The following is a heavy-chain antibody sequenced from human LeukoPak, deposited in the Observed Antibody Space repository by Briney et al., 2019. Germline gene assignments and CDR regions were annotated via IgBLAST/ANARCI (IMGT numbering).Heavy chain of an antibody. CDR1: GFSFSIYA. Sequence: GGSLRLSCAASGFSFSIYAMSWVRQAPGKGLEWVSTISGSGGDKYYADSAKGRFTISRDNSENTLYLQMNSLRAEDTAVYYCAKDCLTGSYGYFDYWGLGALVTVSS. CDR3: AKDCLTGSYGYFDY. D-gene: IGHD3-10*01. V-gene: IGHV3-23*01. J-gene: IGHJ4*02. CDR2: ISGSGGDK.